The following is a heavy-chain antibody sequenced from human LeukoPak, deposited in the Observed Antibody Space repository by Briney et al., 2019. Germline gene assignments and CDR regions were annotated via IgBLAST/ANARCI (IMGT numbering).Heavy chain of an antibody. Sequence: GGSLRLSCEASGFTFGSHAMYWVRQAPGKGLEWVAGIFGSGGSPHYADSVKGRFTISRDNPRNTVYLQINSLRDDDTAVYYCGKTTVGYSSGQKPAWPVDFWDQGTLVTVSS. V-gene: IGHV3-23*01. D-gene: IGHD5-18*01. J-gene: IGHJ4*02. CDR1: GFTFGSHA. CDR3: GKTTVGYSSGQKPAWPVDF. CDR2: IFGSGGSP.